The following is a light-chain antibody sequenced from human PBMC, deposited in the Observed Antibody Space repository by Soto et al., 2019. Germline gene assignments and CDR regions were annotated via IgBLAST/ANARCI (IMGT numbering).Light chain of an antibody. J-gene: IGKJ1*01. V-gene: IGKV3-20*01. CDR1: QSVTNSY. CDR2: GAS. CDR3: QQYGSSIGT. Sequence: EIVLTQSPGTLSLSPGERATLSCRASQSVTNSYLAWYQQKPGQAPRLLIYGASSRATGIPDRFSGGGSGTDFTLTINRLEPEDFAVYYCQQYGSSIGTFGQGTKVELK.